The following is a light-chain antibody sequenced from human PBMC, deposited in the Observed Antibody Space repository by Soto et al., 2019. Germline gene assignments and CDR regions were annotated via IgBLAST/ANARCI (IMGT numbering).Light chain of an antibody. CDR2: WAS. J-gene: IGKJ2*01. V-gene: IGKV4-1*01. CDR1: QSVFYSSNNKNY. CDR3: QQYYNTPYT. Sequence: DIVMTQSPDSLAVSLGERATINCKSSQSVFYSSNNKNYLAWYQQRPGQPPKLLISWASIRESGVPDRFSGSGSGTDFTLTVSRLQAEDVAVYYCQQYYNTPYTFCQGTKLEIK.